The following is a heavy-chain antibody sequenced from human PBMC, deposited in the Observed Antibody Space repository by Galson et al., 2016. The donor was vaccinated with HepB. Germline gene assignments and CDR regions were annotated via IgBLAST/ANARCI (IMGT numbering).Heavy chain of an antibody. Sequence: SLRLSCAASGFTFDDHAMHWVRQAPGKGLEWVSGISWNSGGIAYADSVKGRFTISRDNTKNSLYLQMDSLRADDTAVYYCARDRNGDFEGPFDRWGQGTLVTVSS. V-gene: IGHV3-9*01. CDR1: GFTFDDHA. CDR2: ISWNSGGI. D-gene: IGHD2-8*01. J-gene: IGHJ5*02. CDR3: ARDRNGDFEGPFDR.